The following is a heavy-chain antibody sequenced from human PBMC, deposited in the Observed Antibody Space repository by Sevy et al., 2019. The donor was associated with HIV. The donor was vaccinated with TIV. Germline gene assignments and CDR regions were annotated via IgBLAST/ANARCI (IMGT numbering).Heavy chain of an antibody. CDR3: ARVKDYGDYGAFDI. CDR1: GFTFSSYW. J-gene: IGHJ3*02. V-gene: IGHV3-7*01. CDR2: IKQDGSEK. Sequence: GGSLRLSCAASGFTFSSYWMSWVRRAPGKGLEWVANIKQDGSEKYYVDSVKGRFTISRDNAKSSLFLQMNSLRAEDTAIYFCARVKDYGDYGAFDIWGQGTMVTVSS. D-gene: IGHD4-17*01.